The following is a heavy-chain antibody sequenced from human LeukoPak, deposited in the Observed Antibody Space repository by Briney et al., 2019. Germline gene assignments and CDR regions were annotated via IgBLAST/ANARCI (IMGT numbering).Heavy chain of an antibody. Sequence: ASVKVSCKASGYSFTGYYIHWVRQAPGQGLEWMGWINPKSGATNYAQKFKGRVTMTRDTSISTAYMELSRLRSDDTAVYYCARNIRILLGNTMVRGVPWYFDYWGQGTLVPVSS. CDR3: ARNIRILLGNTMVRGVPWYFDY. CDR1: GYSFTGYY. D-gene: IGHD3-10*01. J-gene: IGHJ4*02. V-gene: IGHV1-2*02. CDR2: INPKSGAT.